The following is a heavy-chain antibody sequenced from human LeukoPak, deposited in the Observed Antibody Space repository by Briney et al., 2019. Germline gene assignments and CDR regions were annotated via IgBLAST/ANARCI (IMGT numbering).Heavy chain of an antibody. D-gene: IGHD5-18*01. CDR1: GFTFSSYG. V-gene: IGHV3-30-3*01. CDR2: ISDDGSNK. Sequence: GRSLRLSCAASGFTFSSYGIHWVRQAPGKGLEGVAFISDDGSNKYYADSVRGRFTISRDNSKNTVYLQMNSLRAEDTAVYYCARDRGYCYALRYYFDYWRQGTLVTVSS. J-gene: IGHJ4*02. CDR3: ARDRGYCYALRYYFDY.